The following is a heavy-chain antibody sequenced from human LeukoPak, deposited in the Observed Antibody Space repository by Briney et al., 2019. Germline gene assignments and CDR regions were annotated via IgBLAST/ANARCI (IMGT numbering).Heavy chain of an antibody. D-gene: IGHD3-10*01. CDR3: ARDPSHGVYAFDI. V-gene: IGHV4-39*07. J-gene: IGHJ3*02. CDR2: IYYSGST. Sequence: PWETPSLTSTVSGGSISSSSYYWGWIRQPPGKGLEWIGSIYYSGSTYYNPSLKSRVTISVDTPKNQFSLKLSSVTAADTAVYYCARDPSHGVYAFDIWGQGTMVTVSS. CDR1: GGSISSSSYY.